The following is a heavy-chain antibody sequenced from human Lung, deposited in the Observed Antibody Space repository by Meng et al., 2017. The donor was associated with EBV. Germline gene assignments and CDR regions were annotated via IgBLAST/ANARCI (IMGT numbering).Heavy chain of an antibody. J-gene: IGHJ4*02. V-gene: IGHV1-46*01. CDR3: ARDRGYLLAMDY. D-gene: IGHD5-18*01. CDR2: INPSGGST. Sequence: QVQRVQSGAGVKKPGAPVKVSCKASGYTFTSYYMHGVRQAPGQGLEWMGIINPSGGSTSYAQKFQGRVTMTRDTSTSTVYMELSSLRSEDTAVYYCARDRGYLLAMDYWGQGTLVTVSS. CDR1: GYTFTSYY.